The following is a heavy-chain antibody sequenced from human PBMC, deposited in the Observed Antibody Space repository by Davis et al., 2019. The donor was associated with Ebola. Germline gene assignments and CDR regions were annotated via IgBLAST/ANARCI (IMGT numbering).Heavy chain of an antibody. CDR1: GGSTGTGGYS. V-gene: IGHV4-30-2*01. Sequence: SETLSLPCAVSGGSTGTGGYSWCSIRQPPGKGLEWIAYIYHSGSTYHNPSFKSRGTISVDRSRHQFSLKLSSVTAEDTAVYYCAREYTAGAFDIWGQGTIITVSS. D-gene: IGHD6-13*01. CDR3: AREYTAGAFDI. CDR2: IYHSGST. J-gene: IGHJ3*02.